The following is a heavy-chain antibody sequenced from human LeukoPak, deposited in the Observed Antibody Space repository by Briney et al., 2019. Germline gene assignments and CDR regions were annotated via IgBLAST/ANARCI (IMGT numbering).Heavy chain of an antibody. V-gene: IGHV4-34*01. D-gene: IGHD3-10*01. Sequence: PSETLSLTCAVYGGSFSGYYWSWIRQPPGKGLEWIGEINHSGSTNYNPSLKSRVTISVDTSKNQFSLKLSSVTAADTAVHYCARGGPTRRGAFDYWGQGTMVTVSS. CDR3: ARGGPTRRGAFDY. CDR2: INHSGST. J-gene: IGHJ3*01. CDR1: GGSFSGYY.